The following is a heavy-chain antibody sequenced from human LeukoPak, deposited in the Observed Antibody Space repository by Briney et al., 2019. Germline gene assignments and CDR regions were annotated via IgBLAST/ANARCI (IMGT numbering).Heavy chain of an antibody. V-gene: IGHV3-30*02. J-gene: IGHJ3*02. D-gene: IGHD3-10*01. Sequence: GGSLRLSCAASGFTLSRHGTHWVRQAPGKGLEWVAFIRYDGINKYSADSVKGRFTISRDNFKNTLYLQMNSLRAEDTAVYYCAKEGDYYGSGSYRDAFNIWGQGTMVTVSS. CDR1: GFTLSRHG. CDR3: AKEGDYYGSGSYRDAFNI. CDR2: IRYDGINK.